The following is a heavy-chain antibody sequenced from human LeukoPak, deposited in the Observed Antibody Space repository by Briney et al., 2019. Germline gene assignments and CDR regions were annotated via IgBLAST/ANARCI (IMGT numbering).Heavy chain of an antibody. J-gene: IGHJ4*02. CDR1: GFTLGDYA. Sequence: GGSLRLSCTASGFTLGDYAMSWVRQAPGKGLEWVGFIRSKAYGGTTEYAASVKGRFTISRDDSKSIAYLQMNSLKTEDTAVYYCTRVSRYRTMIVVVDMYYFDYWGQGTLVTVSS. CDR3: TRVSRYRTMIVVVDMYYFDY. D-gene: IGHD3-22*01. V-gene: IGHV3-49*04. CDR2: IRSKAYGGTT.